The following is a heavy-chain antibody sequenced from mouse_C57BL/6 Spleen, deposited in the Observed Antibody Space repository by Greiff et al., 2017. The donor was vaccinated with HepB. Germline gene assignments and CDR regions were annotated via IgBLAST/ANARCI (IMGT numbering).Heavy chain of an antibody. CDR2: ISSGGSYT. V-gene: IGHV5-6*01. D-gene: IGHD2-4*01. Sequence: EVQGVESGGDLVKPGGSLKLSCAASGFTFSSYGMSWVRQTPDKRLEWVATISSGGSYTYYPDSVKGRFTISRDNAKNTLYLQMSSLKSEDTAMYYCARGRYDYDKDYAMDYWGQGTSVTVSS. J-gene: IGHJ4*01. CDR1: GFTFSSYG. CDR3: ARGRYDYDKDYAMDY.